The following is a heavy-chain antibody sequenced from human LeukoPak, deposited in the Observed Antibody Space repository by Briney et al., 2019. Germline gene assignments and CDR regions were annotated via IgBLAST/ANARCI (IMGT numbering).Heavy chain of an antibody. CDR3: ASRVYGLGSFNY. CDR1: GDSISSTSYY. Sequence: SETLSLTCTVSGDSISSTSYYWDWIRQPPGKGLEWIGSIYNSGTTYYNPSLKSRVTISVHTSKNQFSLKVSSVTAADTAVYYCASRVYGLGSFNYWGQGTLVTVSS. CDR2: IYNSGTT. V-gene: IGHV4-39*01. D-gene: IGHD3-10*01. J-gene: IGHJ4*01.